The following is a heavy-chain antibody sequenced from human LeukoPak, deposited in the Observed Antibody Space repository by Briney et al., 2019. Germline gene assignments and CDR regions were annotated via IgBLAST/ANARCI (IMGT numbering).Heavy chain of an antibody. Sequence: GGSLRLSCAASGFTFSSYSMNRVRQAPGKGLEWVSSISSSSSYIYYADSVKGRFTISRDNAKNSLYLQMNSLRAEDTAVYYCARDPDEIVVVVAATNWYYGMDVWGQGTTVTVSS. CDR2: ISSSSSYI. J-gene: IGHJ6*02. CDR1: GFTFSSYS. V-gene: IGHV3-21*01. CDR3: ARDPDEIVVVVAATNWYYGMDV. D-gene: IGHD2-15*01.